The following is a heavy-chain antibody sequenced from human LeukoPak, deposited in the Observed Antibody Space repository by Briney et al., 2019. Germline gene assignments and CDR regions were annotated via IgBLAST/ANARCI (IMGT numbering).Heavy chain of an antibody. CDR2: IYPGDSDT. J-gene: IGHJ6*02. Sequence: GESLKISCKGSGYSFNKYWIVWVRQMPGKGLEWMGIIYPGDSDTRYSPSFQGQVTISADKSSSTAYLQWSSLKASDTAMYYCARRIPTAAGGSYGMDVWGQGTTITVSS. V-gene: IGHV5-51*01. CDR1: GYSFNKYW. CDR3: ARRIPTAAGGSYGMDV. D-gene: IGHD6-13*01.